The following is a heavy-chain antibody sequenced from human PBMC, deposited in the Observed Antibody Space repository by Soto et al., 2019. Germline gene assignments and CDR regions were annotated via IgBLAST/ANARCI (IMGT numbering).Heavy chain of an antibody. V-gene: IGHV4-59*08. Sequence: QVQLQESGPGLVKPSETLSLSCTVSDGSLSPNYWSWIRQPPGKGLEWIGYIYYAGTTTYNPSLKSRVTISLDTTKNEVSLKLTSVTAADTAVYYCARLGRFYQALDSWGPGTLVTVSS. J-gene: IGHJ4*02. CDR2: IYYAGTT. D-gene: IGHD2-2*01. CDR3: ARLGRFYQALDS. CDR1: DGSLSPNY.